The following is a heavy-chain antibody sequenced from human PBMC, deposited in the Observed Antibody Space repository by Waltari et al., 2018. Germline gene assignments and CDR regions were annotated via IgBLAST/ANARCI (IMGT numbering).Heavy chain of an antibody. CDR2: TNGDGSST. Sequence: EVQLEESGGGLVQPGGSLRLPCAASGFTFSSHWMHWVRQAPGKGLVWVSRTNGDGSSTSYADSVKGRFTISRDNAKNTLYLQMNSLRAEDTAVYYCSRDLQHGDFGRGRDYWGQGTLVTVSS. CDR3: SRDLQHGDFGRGRDY. D-gene: IGHD4-17*01. V-gene: IGHV3-74*01. J-gene: IGHJ4*02. CDR1: GFTFSSHW.